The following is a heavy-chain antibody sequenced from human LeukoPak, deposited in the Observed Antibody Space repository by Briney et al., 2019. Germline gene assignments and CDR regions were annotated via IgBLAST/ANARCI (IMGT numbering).Heavy chain of an antibody. CDR1: GFTFSSYA. Sequence: GRSLRLSCAASGFTFSSYAMHWVRQAPGKGLEWVSGISWNSGSIGYADSVKGRFTISRDNAKNSLYLQMNSLRAEDTALYYCAKDMRYSSSWYGGAFDYWGQGTLVTVSS. CDR2: ISWNSGSI. V-gene: IGHV3-9*01. D-gene: IGHD6-13*01. CDR3: AKDMRYSSSWYGGAFDY. J-gene: IGHJ4*02.